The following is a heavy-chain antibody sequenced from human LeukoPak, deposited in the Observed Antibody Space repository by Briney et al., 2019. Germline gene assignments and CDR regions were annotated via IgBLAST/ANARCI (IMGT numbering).Heavy chain of an antibody. CDR3: AELGITMIGGF. Sequence: PEGSLGLSCAASGFTFSSYEMNWVRQAPGKGLEWVSYISRSGSTIYYADSVKGRFTISRDNAKNSLYLQMNSLRAEDTAVYYCAELGITMIGGFWGKGTTVTISS. D-gene: IGHD3-10*02. J-gene: IGHJ6*04. CDR1: GFTFSSYE. V-gene: IGHV3-48*03. CDR2: ISRSGSTI.